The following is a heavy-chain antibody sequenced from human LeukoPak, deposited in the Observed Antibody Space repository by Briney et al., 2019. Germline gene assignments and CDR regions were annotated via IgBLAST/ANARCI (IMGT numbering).Heavy chain of an antibody. D-gene: IGHD2-2*01. J-gene: IGHJ5*02. CDR1: GGTFSSYA. Sequence: SVKVSCKASGGTFSSYAISWVRQAPGQGLEWMGGIIPIFGTANYAQKFQGRVTITADESTSTAYMELSSLRSEDTAVYYCANRVVPAATGNWFDPWGQGTLVTASS. CDR3: ANRVVPAATGNWFDP. CDR2: IIPIFGTA. V-gene: IGHV1-69*13.